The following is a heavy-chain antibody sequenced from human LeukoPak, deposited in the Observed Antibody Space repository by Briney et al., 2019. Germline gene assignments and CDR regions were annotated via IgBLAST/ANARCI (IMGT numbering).Heavy chain of an antibody. Sequence: GGSLRLSCAASGFTFSTYSMNWVRQAPGKGLEWVAVISYDGSNKYYADSVKGRFTISRDNSKNTLYLQMNSLRAEDTAVYYCARGHYYDSSGQGFDYWGQGTLVTVSS. CDR2: ISYDGSNK. V-gene: IGHV3-30*03. J-gene: IGHJ4*02. CDR3: ARGHYYDSSGQGFDY. D-gene: IGHD3-22*01. CDR1: GFTFSTYS.